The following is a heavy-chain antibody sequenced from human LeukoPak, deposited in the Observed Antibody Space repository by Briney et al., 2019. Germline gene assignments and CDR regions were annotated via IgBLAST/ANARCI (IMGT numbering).Heavy chain of an antibody. CDR1: GFTFTSSG. J-gene: IGHJ4*02. CDR3: ARNMVGAAYFDL. Sequence: GGSLRLSCAASGFTFTSSGMNWVRQAPGKGLEWISYISSGATVPLQYADSVKGRFTISRDNAKNSVYLHMNSLRDEDTAVYFCARNMVGAAYFDLWGQGTLVTVSS. CDR2: ISSGATVPL. V-gene: IGHV3-48*02. D-gene: IGHD1-26*01.